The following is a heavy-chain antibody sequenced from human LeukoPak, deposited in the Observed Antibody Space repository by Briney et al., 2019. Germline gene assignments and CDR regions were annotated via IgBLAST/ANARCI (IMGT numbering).Heavy chain of an antibody. D-gene: IGHD3-10*01. CDR3: ARARYGSGSYCHP. J-gene: IGHJ5*02. V-gene: IGHV4-30-4*01. CDR1: GGSISSGDYY. CDR2: IYYIGST. Sequence: SQTLSLTCTVSGGSISSGDYYWSWLRQPPGKGLEWFGYIYYIGSTYYNPSRKSRVTISVDTSKNQFSLKLSSLTAADTAVYYWARARYGSGSYCHPWGQGTLVTVSS.